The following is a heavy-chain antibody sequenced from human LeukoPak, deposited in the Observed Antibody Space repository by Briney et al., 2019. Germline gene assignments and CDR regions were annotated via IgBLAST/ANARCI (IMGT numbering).Heavy chain of an antibody. CDR1: GFTFSSYS. V-gene: IGHV3-48*02. CDR2: ISSNSSTI. CDR3: ARGDIVATLPRGWFDP. Sequence: GGSLRLSCAPSGFTFSSYSMNWVRQAPGKGLEWVSYISSNSSTIYYADSVKGRFTISRDNAKNSLYLQMNSLRDEDTAVYYCARGDIVATLPRGWFDPWGQGTLVTVSS. J-gene: IGHJ5*02. D-gene: IGHD5-12*01.